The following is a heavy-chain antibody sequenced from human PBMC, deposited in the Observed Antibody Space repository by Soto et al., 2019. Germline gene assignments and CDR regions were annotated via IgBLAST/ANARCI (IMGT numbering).Heavy chain of an antibody. CDR3: AKGGDCSGGSCYSDYYYYYMDV. J-gene: IGHJ6*03. CDR1: GFTFSSYA. V-gene: IGHV3-23*01. Sequence: GGSLSLSCAASGFTFSSYAMSWVRQAPGKGLEWVSAISGSGGSTYYADSVKGRFTISRDNSKNTLYLQMNSLRAEDTAVYYCAKGGDCSGGSCYSDYYYYYMDVWGKGTTVTVSS. D-gene: IGHD2-15*01. CDR2: ISGSGGST.